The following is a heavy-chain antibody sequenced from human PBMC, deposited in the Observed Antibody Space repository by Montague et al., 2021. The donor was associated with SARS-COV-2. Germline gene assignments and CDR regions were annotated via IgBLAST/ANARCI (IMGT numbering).Heavy chain of an antibody. D-gene: IGHD3-22*01. CDR1: GGSFSGYD. J-gene: IGHJ4*02. V-gene: IGHV4-34*01. Sequence: SETLSLTCAVYGGSFSGYDWSWIRQSPGTGLEWIGEINHSGSTNSNPSLNRRVPISLATSKNQFSLKLSPVTAADAAFYHCARGRVNLSMVVVVFTGASYYFEYWAQGTLVTVSS. CDR3: ARGRVNLSMVVVVFTGASYYFEY. CDR2: INHSGST.